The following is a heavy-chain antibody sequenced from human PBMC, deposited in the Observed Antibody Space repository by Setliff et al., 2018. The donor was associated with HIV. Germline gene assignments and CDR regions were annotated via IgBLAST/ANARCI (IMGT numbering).Heavy chain of an antibody. Sequence: SETLSLTCTVSGGSIRSSSYYWGWIRQPPGKGLEWIGSIYYNGNTYYNPSLKSRVTISVDTSKNQFSLKLSSVTAADTAVYYCAREVRWELPQGFDHWGQGSQVTVS. D-gene: IGHD1-26*01. J-gene: IGHJ4*02. V-gene: IGHV4-39*02. CDR3: AREVRWELPQGFDH. CDR2: IYYNGNT. CDR1: GGSIRSSSYY.